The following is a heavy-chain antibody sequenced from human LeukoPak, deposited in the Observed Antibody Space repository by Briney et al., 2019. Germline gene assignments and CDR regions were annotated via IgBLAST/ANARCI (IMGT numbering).Heavy chain of an antibody. D-gene: IGHD6-19*01. CDR3: AKVHGQWLVSDYYYGMDV. J-gene: IGHJ6*02. CDR2: ISYDGSNK. Sequence: GGSLRLSCAASGFTFSSYGMHWVRQAPGKGLEWWAFISYDGSNKYYAHSVKGRFTISRDNSKNTLYLQMNSLRAEDTAVYYCAKVHGQWLVSDYYYGMDVWGQGTTVTVSS. V-gene: IGHV3-30*18. CDR1: GFTFSSYG.